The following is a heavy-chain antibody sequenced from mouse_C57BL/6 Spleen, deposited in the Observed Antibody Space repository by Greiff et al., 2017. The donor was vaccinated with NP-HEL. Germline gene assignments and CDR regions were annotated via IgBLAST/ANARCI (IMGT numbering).Heavy chain of an antibody. CDR1: GYTFTSYW. V-gene: IGHV1-55*01. CDR2: IYPGSGST. J-gene: IGHJ4*01. CDR3: ARGPVGSAMDY. Sequence: QVQLQQPGAELVKPGASVKMSCKASGYTFTSYWITWVKQRPGQGLEWIGDIYPGSGSTNYNEKFKSKATLTVDTASSTAYMQLSSLTSEDSAVYYCARGPVGSAMDYWGQGTSVTVSS.